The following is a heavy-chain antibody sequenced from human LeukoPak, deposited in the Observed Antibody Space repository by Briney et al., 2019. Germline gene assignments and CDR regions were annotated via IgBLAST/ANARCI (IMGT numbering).Heavy chain of an antibody. D-gene: IGHD5-24*01. V-gene: IGHV3-11*01. CDR1: RFTFSDYY. J-gene: IGHJ4*02. CDR2: ISRNGDTI. CDR3: ARGYINFDY. Sequence: GSLRLSCAASRFTFSDYYMSWIRQAPGKGLEWVSYISRNGDTIFYADSVKGRFTISRDNGKNSLYLQMKRLRAEDTAVYYCARGYINFDYWGQGTLVTVSS.